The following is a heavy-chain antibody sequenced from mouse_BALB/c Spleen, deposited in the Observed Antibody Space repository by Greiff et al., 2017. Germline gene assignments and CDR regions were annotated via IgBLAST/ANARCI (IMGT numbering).Heavy chain of an antibody. CDR3: ARSRYYGSSFAWFAY. Sequence: EVKLMESGPGLVKPSQSLSLTCTVTGYSITSDYAWNWIRQFPGNKLEWMGYISYSGSTSYNPSLKSRISITRDTSKNQFFLQLNSVTTEDTATYYCARSRYYGSSFAWFAYWGQGTLVTVSA. CDR1: GYSITSDYA. CDR2: ISYSGST. D-gene: IGHD1-1*01. J-gene: IGHJ3*01. V-gene: IGHV3-2*02.